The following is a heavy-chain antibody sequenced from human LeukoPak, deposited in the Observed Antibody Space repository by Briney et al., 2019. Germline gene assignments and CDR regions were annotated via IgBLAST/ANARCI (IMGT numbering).Heavy chain of an antibody. CDR2: INPSGGST. D-gene: IGHD3-22*01. CDR1: GYTFSGYY. V-gene: IGHV1-46*01. J-gene: IGHJ6*02. Sequence: VASVKVSCKASGYTFSGYYMHCVRQAPGQGLEWMGIINPSGGSTNYAQNFQDRLTMTRDTSTSTVYMELSSLRSEDTAVYYCARSYDSSGYYRMDVWGQGTTVTVSS. CDR3: ARSYDSSGYYRMDV.